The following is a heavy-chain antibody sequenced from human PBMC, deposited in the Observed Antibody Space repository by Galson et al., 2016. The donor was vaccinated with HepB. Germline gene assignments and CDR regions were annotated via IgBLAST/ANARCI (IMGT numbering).Heavy chain of an antibody. J-gene: IGHJ5*01. CDR2: ISSTSSPQ. Sequence: SLRLSCADSGLTFSSENMVWVRQAPGRGQEWVSYISSTSSPQFYADSVKGRFTISRDNAKNSLYLQMNGLRDDDTAVYYCAKGLSSSWFAFWGQGTLVAVSS. CDR3: AKGLSSSWFAF. CDR1: GLTFSSEN. V-gene: IGHV3-48*02. D-gene: IGHD6-13*01.